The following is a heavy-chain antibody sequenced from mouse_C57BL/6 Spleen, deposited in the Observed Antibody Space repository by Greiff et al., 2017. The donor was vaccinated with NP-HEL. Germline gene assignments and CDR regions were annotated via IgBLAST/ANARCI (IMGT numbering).Heavy chain of an antibody. J-gene: IGHJ2*01. D-gene: IGHD1-1*01. CDR3: TLYYYGSSYDY. CDR2: IDPENGDT. CDR1: GFNIKDDY. Sequence: VQLKESGAELVRPGASVKLSCTASGFNIKDDYMHWVKQRPEQGLEWIGWIDPENGDTEYASKFPGQATLTADTSSNTAYLQLSSLTSEDTAVYYCTLYYYGSSYDYWGQGTTLTVSS. V-gene: IGHV14-4*01.